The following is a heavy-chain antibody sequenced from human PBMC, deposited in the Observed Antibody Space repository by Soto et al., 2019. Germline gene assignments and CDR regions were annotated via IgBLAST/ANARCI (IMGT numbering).Heavy chain of an antibody. Sequence: ASVKVSCKASGGTFSSYTISWVRQAPGQRLEWMGRIIPILGIANYAQKFQGRVTITADKSTSTAYMELSSLRSEDTAVYYCARDSPSYYDFWSGQYYYYYMDVWGKGTTVTVSS. D-gene: IGHD3-3*01. V-gene: IGHV1-69*04. CDR3: ARDSPSYYDFWSGQYYYYYMDV. CDR2: IIPILGIA. J-gene: IGHJ6*03. CDR1: GGTFSSYT.